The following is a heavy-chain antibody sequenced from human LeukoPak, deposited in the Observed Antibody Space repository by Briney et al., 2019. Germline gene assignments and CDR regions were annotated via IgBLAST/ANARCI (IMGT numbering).Heavy chain of an antibody. CDR2: ISGSGGST. J-gene: IGHJ4*02. Sequence: GGTLRLSCAASGFTFSSYGMSWVRQAPGKGLEWVSAISGSGGSTYYADSVKGRFTISRDNSKNTVYLQMNSLRAEDTAMYYCAKDTLRYSNFDYWGQGTLVTVSS. CDR1: GFTFSSYG. CDR3: AKDTLRYSNFDY. D-gene: IGHD4-11*01. V-gene: IGHV3-23*01.